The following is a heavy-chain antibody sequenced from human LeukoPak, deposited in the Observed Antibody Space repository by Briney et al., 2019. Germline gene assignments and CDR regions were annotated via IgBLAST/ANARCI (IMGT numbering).Heavy chain of an antibody. Sequence: GSLRLSCAASGFTFSSYGMHWVRQAPGKGLEWVAVISYDGSNKYYADSVKGRFTISRDNSKNTLYLQMNSLRAEDTAVYYCAKDRTHFDWFYFFDYWGQGTLVTVSS. V-gene: IGHV3-30*18. CDR3: AKDRTHFDWFYFFDY. J-gene: IGHJ4*02. CDR2: ISYDGSNK. CDR1: GFTFSSYG. D-gene: IGHD3-9*01.